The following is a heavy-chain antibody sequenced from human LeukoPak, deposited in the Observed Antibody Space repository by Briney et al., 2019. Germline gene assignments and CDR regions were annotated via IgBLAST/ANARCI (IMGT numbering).Heavy chain of an antibody. J-gene: IGHJ4*02. CDR1: GYTFTSYG. D-gene: IGHD4-23*01. V-gene: IGHV1-18*01. CDR3: ARAYGGDSELDY. Sequence: RASVKVSCKASGYTFTSYGISWVRQAPGQGLEWMGWISAYNGNTNYAQKLQGRVTMTTDTSTGTVYMELRSLRSDDTAVYYCARAYGGDSELDYWGQGTLVTVSS. CDR2: ISAYNGNT.